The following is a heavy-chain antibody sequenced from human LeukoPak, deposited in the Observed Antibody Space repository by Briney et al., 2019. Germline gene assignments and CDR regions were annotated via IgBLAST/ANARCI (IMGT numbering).Heavy chain of an antibody. V-gene: IGHV3-30-3*01. CDR3: ARDSAYESSGYWLDY. Sequence: GRSLRLSCAASGFTFSSYAMHRVRQAPGKGLEWVALISYDGSNKYYADSVTGRFSISRDNSKNTLYLQMNSLRAEDTAVYYCARDSAYESSGYWLDYWGQGTLVTVSS. J-gene: IGHJ4*02. D-gene: IGHD3-22*01. CDR1: GFTFSSYA. CDR2: ISYDGSNK.